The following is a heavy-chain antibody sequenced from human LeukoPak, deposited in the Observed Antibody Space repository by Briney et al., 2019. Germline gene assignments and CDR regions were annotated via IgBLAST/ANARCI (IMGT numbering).Heavy chain of an antibody. Sequence: RGRSLRLSCAASGFTFSSYGMHWVRQAPGKGLEWVAVISYDGKNMYYADSVKGRFPISRDNSQNTLYLQMNSLRVEDTGVYYCASYDILTGYHSPFDYWGQGSLVTVSS. CDR1: GFTFSSYG. D-gene: IGHD3-9*01. CDR3: ASYDILTGYHSPFDY. V-gene: IGHV3-30*03. CDR2: ISYDGKNM. J-gene: IGHJ4*02.